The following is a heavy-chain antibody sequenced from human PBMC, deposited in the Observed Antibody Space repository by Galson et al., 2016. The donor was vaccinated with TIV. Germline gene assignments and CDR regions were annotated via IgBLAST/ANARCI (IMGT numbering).Heavy chain of an antibody. Sequence: SLRLSCAASGFPFSSFGMHWVRQSPGKGPEWVALIRYDGSRTYYADSVKGRFTISRDDSKNTLYLQMKGLRRDDSAVYSCATGVVAHSYYFYGMNVWGQGTTVIVSS. D-gene: IGHD2-15*01. V-gene: IGHV3-30*02. J-gene: IGHJ6*02. CDR2: IRYDGSRT. CDR1: GFPFSSFG. CDR3: ATGVVAHSYYFYGMNV.